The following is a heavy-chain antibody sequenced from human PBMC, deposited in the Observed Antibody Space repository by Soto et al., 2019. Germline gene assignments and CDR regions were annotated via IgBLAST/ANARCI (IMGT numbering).Heavy chain of an antibody. CDR3: ARDPLHIGSGYDPWFDP. J-gene: IGHJ5*02. V-gene: IGHV3-7*05. CDR1: GFPFSSYW. CDR2: IKQDGSEK. D-gene: IGHD5-12*01. Sequence: GGSMRLSCAASGFPFSSYWMSWVRQAPGKGLEWVANIKQDGSEKYYVDSVKGRFTISRDNAKNSLYLQMNSLRAEDTAVYYCARDPLHIGSGYDPWFDPWGQGTLVTVSS.